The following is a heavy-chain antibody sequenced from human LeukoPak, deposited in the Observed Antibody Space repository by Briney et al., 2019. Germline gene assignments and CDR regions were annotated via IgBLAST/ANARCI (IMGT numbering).Heavy chain of an antibody. J-gene: IGHJ3*02. CDR2: INPNSGGT. CDR1: GYTFTGYY. Sequence: ASVKVSCKASGYTFTGYYMHWVRQAPGQGLEWMGWINPNSGGTNYAQKFQGRVTMTRDTSISTAYMELSRLRSDDTAVYYCAREVGQTTGYCSGGSCYSVAFDIWGQGTMVTVSS. CDR3: AREVGQTTGYCSGGSCYSVAFDI. D-gene: IGHD2-15*01. V-gene: IGHV1-2*02.